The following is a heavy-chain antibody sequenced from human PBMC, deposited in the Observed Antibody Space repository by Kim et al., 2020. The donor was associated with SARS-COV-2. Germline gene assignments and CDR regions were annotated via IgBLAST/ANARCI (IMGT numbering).Heavy chain of an antibody. CDR1: GYTFTSYY. Sequence: ASVKVSCKASGYTFTSYYMHWVRQAPGQGLEWMGIINPSGGSTSYAQKFQGRVTMTRDTSTSTVYMELSSLRSEDTAVYYCARDRSDYYDSSGKSLYFDYWGQGTLVNVAS. V-gene: IGHV1-46*01. CDR3: ARDRSDYYDSSGKSLYFDY. J-gene: IGHJ4*02. CDR2: INPSGGST. D-gene: IGHD3-22*01.